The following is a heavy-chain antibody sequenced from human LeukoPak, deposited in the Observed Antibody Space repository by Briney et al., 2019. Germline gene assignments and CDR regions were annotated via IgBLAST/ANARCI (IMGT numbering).Heavy chain of an antibody. CDR2: IRGGADDT. D-gene: IGHD5-12*01. Sequence: GGSLRLSCAASGFTFRSYSMAWVRLAPGKGLEWVSVIRGGADDTSYADSVKGRFTISRDNSKNTLFLQMDGLRVEDTAVYYCATSGFSGYDPTSWGQGTLVTVSS. CDR3: ATSGFSGYDPTS. J-gene: IGHJ5*02. V-gene: IGHV3-23*01. CDR1: GFTFRSYS.